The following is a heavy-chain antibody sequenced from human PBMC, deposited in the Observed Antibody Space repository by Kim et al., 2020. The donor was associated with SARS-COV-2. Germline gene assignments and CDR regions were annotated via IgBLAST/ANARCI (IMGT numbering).Heavy chain of an antibody. CDR3: ARLTGGYYYGSGSYPPRLFDY. CDR2: INHSGST. CDR1: GGSFSGYY. J-gene: IGHJ4*02. Sequence: SETLSLTCAVYGGSFSGYYWSWIRQPPGKGLEWIGEINHSGSTNYNPSLKSRVTISVDTSKNQFSLKLSSVTAADTAVYYCARLTGGYYYGSGSYPPRLFDYWGQGTLVTVSS. D-gene: IGHD3-10*01. V-gene: IGHV4-34*01.